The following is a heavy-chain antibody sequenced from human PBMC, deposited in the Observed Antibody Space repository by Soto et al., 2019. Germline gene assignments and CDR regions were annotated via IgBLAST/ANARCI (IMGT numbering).Heavy chain of an antibody. CDR3: ARVLIKRQYLYDAFDI. Sequence: SETLALTCTVSGDSSSSGDYYWSWIRQPPGKGLEWIGCIYYSGNTNYTPSLKSRVTISIDTSKSQFSLELSSVTAADTAVYYCARVLIKRQYLYDAFDIWGQGTMVTVSS. V-gene: IGHV4-30-4*02. D-gene: IGHD2-2*01. J-gene: IGHJ3*02. CDR1: GDSSSSGDYY. CDR2: IYYSGNT.